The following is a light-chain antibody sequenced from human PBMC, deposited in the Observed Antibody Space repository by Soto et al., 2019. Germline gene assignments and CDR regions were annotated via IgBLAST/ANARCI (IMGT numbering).Light chain of an antibody. V-gene: IGKV1-5*03. Sequence: DIQMTPAPATLSASVGDRVTITCRASQSISSWLAWYQRKPGKAPKLLIYKASSLESGVPSRFSGSGSGTEFTLTISSLQPDDFATYYCQQYNTFWTFGQGTKVDIK. CDR1: QSISSW. J-gene: IGKJ1*01. CDR2: KAS. CDR3: QQYNTFWT.